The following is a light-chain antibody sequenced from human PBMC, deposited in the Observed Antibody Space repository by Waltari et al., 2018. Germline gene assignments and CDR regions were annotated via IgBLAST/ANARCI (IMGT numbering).Light chain of an antibody. J-gene: IGKJ2*01. CDR3: QHYVGWPPAYT. Sequence: IVMTQSPVTLSVSPGEGATLSCRASQSIRSSLAWYQQRPGQAPRRLIYGASTRATGIAARFRGSGYGTEFSLTISSLQSEDFGIYYCQHYVGWPPAYTFGQGTKLEIK. CDR1: QSIRSS. V-gene: IGKV3-15*01. CDR2: GAS.